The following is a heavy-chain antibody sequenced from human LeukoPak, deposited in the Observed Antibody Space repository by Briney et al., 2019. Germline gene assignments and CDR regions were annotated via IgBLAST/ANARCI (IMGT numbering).Heavy chain of an antibody. D-gene: IGHD2-2*01. Sequence: GVLRLSCAASGFTFSGYDMSWVRQAPGKGLEWVSYTSSSSSTIYYADSVKSRFTISRDNAKNSLYLQMNSLRAEDTAVYYCARDRGCTTSSCYRTGLRWFDPWGQGTLVIVSS. J-gene: IGHJ5*02. CDR2: TSSSSSTI. V-gene: IGHV3-48*04. CDR3: ARDRGCTTSSCYRTGLRWFDP. CDR1: GFTFSGYD.